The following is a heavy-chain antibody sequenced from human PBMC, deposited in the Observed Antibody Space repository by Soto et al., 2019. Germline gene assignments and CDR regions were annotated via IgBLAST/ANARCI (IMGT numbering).Heavy chain of an antibody. CDR2: IIPLFGTA. CDR1: GGTFSSYA. J-gene: IGHJ6*02. V-gene: IGHV1-69*06. D-gene: IGHD5-18*01. Sequence: QVQLVQSGAEVKKPGSSVKVSCKASGGTFSSYAISWVRQAPGQGLEWMGGIIPLFGTANYAQKFQGRVTITGDKSTGTAYMEMRSLRSEEKAWYYCARPAEPGEMDTIKGWGYDGIDVWGQGTTVTVSS. CDR3: ARPAEPGEMDTIKGWGYDGIDV.